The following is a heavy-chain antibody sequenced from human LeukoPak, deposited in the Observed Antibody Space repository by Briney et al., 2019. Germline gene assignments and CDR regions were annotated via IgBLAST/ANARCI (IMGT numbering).Heavy chain of an antibody. J-gene: IGHJ3*02. Sequence: GGSLRLSCVASGITFGTYAMTWVRQAPGKGLEWVSAISGSGGSTYYADSVKGRFTISRDNSKNTLYLQMNSLRAEGTAVYYCAKDHGDYGAEITAFDIWGQGTMVTVSS. CDR1: GITFGTYA. CDR2: ISGSGGST. CDR3: AKDHGDYGAEITAFDI. V-gene: IGHV3-23*01. D-gene: IGHD4-17*01.